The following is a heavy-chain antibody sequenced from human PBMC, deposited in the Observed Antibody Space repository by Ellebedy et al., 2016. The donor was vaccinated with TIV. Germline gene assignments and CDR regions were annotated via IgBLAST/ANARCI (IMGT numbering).Heavy chain of an antibody. CDR2: ISYDGSNK. V-gene: IGHV3-30*03. D-gene: IGHD6-13*01. CDR1: GFTFSSYG. J-gene: IGHJ4*02. CDR3: ARDTAATDIGELDY. Sequence: GGSLRLXCAASGFTFSSYGMHWVRQAPGKGLEWVAVISYDGSNKYYADSVKGRFTISRDNAKHSLYLQMNSLRAEDTAVYYCARDTAATDIGELDYWGQGTLVTVSS.